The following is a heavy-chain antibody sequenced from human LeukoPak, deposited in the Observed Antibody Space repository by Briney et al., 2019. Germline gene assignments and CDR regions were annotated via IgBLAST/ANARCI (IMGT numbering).Heavy chain of an antibody. D-gene: IGHD3-16*01. Sequence: PSETLSLTCTVSGGSISSYYWSWIRQPPGKGLERIGYIYYSGSTNYNPSLKSRVTISVDTSKNQFSLKLSSVTAADTAVYYCARDLRDYGGYYYYGMDVWGQGTTVTVSS. CDR1: GGSISSYY. J-gene: IGHJ6*02. CDR3: ARDLRDYGGYYYYGMDV. CDR2: IYYSGST. V-gene: IGHV4-59*01.